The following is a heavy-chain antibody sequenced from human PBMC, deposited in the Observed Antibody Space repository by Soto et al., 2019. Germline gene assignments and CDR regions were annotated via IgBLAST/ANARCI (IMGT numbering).Heavy chain of an antibody. D-gene: IGHD3-22*01. CDR1: GFSLSTSEVG. Sequence: QITLKESGPTLVKPTQTLTLTCTFSGFSLSTSEVGVGWIRQPPGKALEWLALIYWNDDKRYSPSLKSRLTITKDTSKNQVVLTMTNMDPVDTATYYCAHSIISSYYYDSSGYYYYFDYWGQGTLVTVSS. CDR3: AHSIISSYYYDSSGYYYYFDY. CDR2: IYWNDDK. J-gene: IGHJ4*02. V-gene: IGHV2-5*01.